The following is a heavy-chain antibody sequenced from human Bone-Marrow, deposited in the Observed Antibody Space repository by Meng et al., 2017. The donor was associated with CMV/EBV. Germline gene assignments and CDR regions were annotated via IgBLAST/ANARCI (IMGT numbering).Heavy chain of an antibody. CDR2: IYPGHSDI. J-gene: IGHJ4*02. V-gene: IGHV5-51*01. CDR1: GYGFTTYM. Sequence: LKHSCKGSGYGFTTYMVAWVRQMPGRGLEWMGIIYPGHSDIRYSPSFQGQVTMSADQSISTAYLQWSSLKASDTAMYYCARHNTGADYWGQGTLVTVSS. CDR3: ARHNTGADY.